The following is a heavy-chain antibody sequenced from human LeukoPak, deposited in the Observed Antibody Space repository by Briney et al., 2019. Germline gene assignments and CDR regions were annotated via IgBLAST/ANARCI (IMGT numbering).Heavy chain of an antibody. J-gene: IGHJ3*02. CDR1: GGSISSYY. CDR2: IYTSGST. V-gene: IGHV4-4*09. Sequence: SETLSLTCTVSGGSISSYYWSWIRQPPGKGLEWIGYIYTSGSTNYNPSLKSRVTISVDTSKNQFSLKLSSVTAADTAVYYCASRGYNWNDDAFDIWGQGTMVTVSS. D-gene: IGHD1-1*01. CDR3: ASRGYNWNDDAFDI.